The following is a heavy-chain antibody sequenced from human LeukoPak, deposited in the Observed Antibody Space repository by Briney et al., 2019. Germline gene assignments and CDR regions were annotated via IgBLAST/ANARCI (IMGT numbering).Heavy chain of an antibody. CDR3: ARWETLSSSFDY. J-gene: IGHJ4*02. CDR2: IYYSGST. CDR1: GGSISSSNW. Sequence: PSGTLSLTCAVSGGSISSSNWWSWVRQPPGKGLEWIGSIYYSGSTYYNPSLKSRVTISVDTSKNQFSLKLSSVTAADTAVYYCARWETLSSSFDYWGQGTLVTVSS. D-gene: IGHD6-13*01. V-gene: IGHV4-4*02.